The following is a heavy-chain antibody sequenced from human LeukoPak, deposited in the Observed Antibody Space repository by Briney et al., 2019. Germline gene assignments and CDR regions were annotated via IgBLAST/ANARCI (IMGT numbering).Heavy chain of an antibody. Sequence: PSETLSLTCTVSGGSISSSSYYWSWIRQPPGKGLEWIGYIYYSGSTNYNPSLKSRVTISVDTSKNQFSLKLSSVTAADTAVYYCARTVWIHGIGDYDYYMDVWGKGTTVTVCS. J-gene: IGHJ6*03. CDR2: IYYSGST. CDR3: ARTVWIHGIGDYDYYMDV. V-gene: IGHV4-61*01. CDR1: GGSISSSSYY. D-gene: IGHD3-16*01.